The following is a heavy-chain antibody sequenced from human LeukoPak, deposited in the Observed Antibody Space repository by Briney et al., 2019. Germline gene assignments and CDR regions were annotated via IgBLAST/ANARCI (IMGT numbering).Heavy chain of an antibody. CDR2: IAPRDSYT. V-gene: IGHV5-10-1*01. CDR1: GSSSTSYW. Sequence: GESLKISCEVSGSSSTSYWITWVRQMPGKGLEWMGRIAPRDSYTNYSPSFEGRVVISADTSVATAYLQWTTLRASDTAIYYCAKSATFCRSGTCYPTQYLLHWGQGTQVTVSS. CDR3: AKSATFCRSGTCYPTQYLLH. D-gene: IGHD2-15*01. J-gene: IGHJ1*01.